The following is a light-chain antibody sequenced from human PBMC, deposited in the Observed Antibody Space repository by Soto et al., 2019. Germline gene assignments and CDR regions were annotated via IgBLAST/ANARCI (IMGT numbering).Light chain of an antibody. CDR1: QTVSNNY. CDR2: GAS. Sequence: AIKQSPCSLFWSPCESPSVPYRASQTVSNNYLAWYHQKPGQAPRLLIYGASSRATGIPNRFSGSGSGTDFTLTISRLEPEDFAVYYCQQYGNSPQTFGQGTKVDIK. V-gene: IGKV3-20*01. CDR3: QQYGNSPQT. J-gene: IGKJ1*01.